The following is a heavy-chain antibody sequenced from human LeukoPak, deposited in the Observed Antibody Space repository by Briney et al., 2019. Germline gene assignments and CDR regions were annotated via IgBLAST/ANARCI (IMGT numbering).Heavy chain of an antibody. CDR2: ISYDGSNK. Sequence: GGSLRLSCAASGFTLSSYGMHWVRQAPGKGLEWVAVISYDGSNKYYADSVKGRFTISRDNSKNTLYLQMNSLRAEDTAVYYCARGYYDSSGPDYWGQGTLVTVSS. CDR1: GFTLSSYG. D-gene: IGHD3-22*01. CDR3: ARGYYDSSGPDY. J-gene: IGHJ4*02. V-gene: IGHV3-30*03.